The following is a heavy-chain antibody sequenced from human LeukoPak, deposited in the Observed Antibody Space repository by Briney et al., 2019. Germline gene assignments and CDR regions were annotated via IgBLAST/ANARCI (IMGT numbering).Heavy chain of an antibody. CDR2: ISWNSGSI. J-gene: IGHJ4*02. CDR3: AKTGSGSLKYYFDY. D-gene: IGHD3-10*01. Sequence: GGSLRLSCAASGFTFSSYWMHWVRQAPRKGLERVSGISWNSGSIGYADSVKGRFTISRDNAKNSLYLQMNSLRAEDTALYYCAKTGSGSLKYYFDYWGQGTLVTVSS. CDR1: GFTFSSYW. V-gene: IGHV3-9*01.